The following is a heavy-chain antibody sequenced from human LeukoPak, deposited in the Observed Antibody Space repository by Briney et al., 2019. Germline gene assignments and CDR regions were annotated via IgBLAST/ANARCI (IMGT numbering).Heavy chain of an antibody. V-gene: IGHV3-7*03. D-gene: IGHD1-26*01. J-gene: IGHJ4*02. CDR3: ARDKIVGATNFDY. Sequence: GGSLRLSCAASGFTFSSYWTSWVRQAPGKGLEWVANTKQDGSERYYVDSVKGRFTISRDNAKNSLYLQMNSLRAEDTAVYYCARDKIVGATNFDYWGQGTLVTVSS. CDR2: TKQDGSER. CDR1: GFTFSSYW.